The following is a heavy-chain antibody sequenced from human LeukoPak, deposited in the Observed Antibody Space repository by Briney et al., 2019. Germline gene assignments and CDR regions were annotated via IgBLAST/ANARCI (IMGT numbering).Heavy chain of an antibody. D-gene: IGHD3-10*01. V-gene: IGHV7-4-1*02. CDR3: ARGPVLLWFGGPGGSQH. Sequence: ASVKVSCKASGYAFTSYAMNWVRQAPGQRLEWMGWINTNTGNPTYAQGFTGRFVFSLDTSVSTAYLQISSLKAEDTAVYYRARGPVLLWFGGPGGSQHWGQGTLVTVSS. CDR2: INTNTGNP. J-gene: IGHJ1*01. CDR1: GYAFTSYA.